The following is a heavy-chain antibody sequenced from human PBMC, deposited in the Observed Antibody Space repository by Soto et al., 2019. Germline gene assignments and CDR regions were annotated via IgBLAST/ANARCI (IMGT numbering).Heavy chain of an antibody. D-gene: IGHD1-26*01. Sequence: SETLSLTCTFSVDSITGSYWSWIRHPPGKTLEWIGYIYHSGTTTYNPSLKSRVSISVDTSKNQFSLRLTSVIAADTAVYYCARGMPYAAGSIAGCEDWGQGSLVKVSS. CDR3: ARGMPYAAGSIAGCED. J-gene: IGHJ4*02. CDR2: IYHSGTT. V-gene: IGHV4-59*01. CDR1: VDSITGSY.